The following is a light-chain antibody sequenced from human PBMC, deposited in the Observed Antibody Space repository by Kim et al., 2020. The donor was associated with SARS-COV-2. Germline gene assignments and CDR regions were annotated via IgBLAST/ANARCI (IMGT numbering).Light chain of an antibody. CDR2: KAS. CDR3: QQYESPLYT. CDR1: QSISTW. J-gene: IGKJ2*01. Sequence: DIQMTQSPSTLSASVGDRVTITCRASQSISTWLAWYQQKPGTTPKLLIYKASYLQSGVPSRFSGSGSGTEFTLTISSLQPDDFATYYCQQYESPLYTFGQGTKLEIK. V-gene: IGKV1-5*03.